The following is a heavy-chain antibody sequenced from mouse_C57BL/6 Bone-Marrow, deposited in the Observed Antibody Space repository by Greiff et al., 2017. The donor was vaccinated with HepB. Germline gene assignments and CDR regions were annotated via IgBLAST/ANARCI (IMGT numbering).Heavy chain of an antibody. D-gene: IGHD1-1*01. CDR1: GYTFTSYW. J-gene: IGHJ3*01. V-gene: IGHV1-50*01. CDR3: ARDGNGFAY. CDR2: IDPSDSYT. Sequence: VQLQQPGAELVKPGASVKLSCKASGYTFTSYWMQWVKQRPGQGLEWIGEIDPSDSYTNYNQKFKGKATLTVDTSSSTAYMQLSSLTPEDSAVYYCARDGNGFAYWGQGTLVTVSA.